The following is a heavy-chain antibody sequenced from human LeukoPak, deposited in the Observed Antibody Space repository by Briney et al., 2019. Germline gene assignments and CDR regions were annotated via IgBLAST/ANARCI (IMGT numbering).Heavy chain of an antibody. CDR3: ARDFAAAVG. CDR2: IKRDGSET. J-gene: IGHJ4*02. V-gene: IGHV3-7*01. D-gene: IGHD6-13*01. Sequence: PGGSLRISCAASGFTFSSYWMSWVRQAPGKGLEWVANIKRDGSETYYVDSVRGRFIVSRDNAKNSVFLQMNSLRAEDTAVYYCARDFAAAVGWGQGTLVTVSS. CDR1: GFTFSSYW.